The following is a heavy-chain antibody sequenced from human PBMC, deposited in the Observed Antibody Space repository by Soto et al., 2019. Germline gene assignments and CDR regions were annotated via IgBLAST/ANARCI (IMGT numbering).Heavy chain of an antibody. CDR1: GFTFSAYG. Sequence: LRLSCAASGFTFSAYGMHWVRQAPGKGLEWVAVISYDGSNKYYADSVKGRFTISRDNSKNTLYLQMNSLRAEDTAVYFCAKVTFSGDYYYSYGLDVWGQGTTVTVSS. V-gene: IGHV3-30*18. J-gene: IGHJ6*02. CDR2: ISYDGSNK. CDR3: AKVTFSGDYYYSYGLDV. D-gene: IGHD1-26*01.